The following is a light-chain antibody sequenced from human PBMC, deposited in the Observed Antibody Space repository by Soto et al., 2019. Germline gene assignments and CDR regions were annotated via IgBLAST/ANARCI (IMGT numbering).Light chain of an antibody. J-gene: IGLJ2*01. CDR3: SSYADSRGV. CDR1: SSDVGRYNY. CDR2: EVS. V-gene: IGLV2-8*01. Sequence: QSVLTQPPSASGSPGQSVNISCTGTSSDVGRYNYVSWYQQYPGRAPKVIIYEVSERPSGVPDRFSGSKSGNTASLTVSGLQAEDEAYYYCSSYADSRGVFGGGTKVTVL.